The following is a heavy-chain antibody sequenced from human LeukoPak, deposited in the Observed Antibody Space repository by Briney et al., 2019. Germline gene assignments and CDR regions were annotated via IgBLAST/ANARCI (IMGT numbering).Heavy chain of an antibody. CDR2: IYYSGST. CDR1: GCSISSSSYY. V-gene: IGHV4-39*07. J-gene: IGHJ6*03. Sequence: SETLSLTCTVSGCSISSSSYYWGWIRQPPGKGLEWIGSIYYSGSTYYNPSLKSRVTISVDTSKNQFSQKLSSVTAADTAVYYCATGRGSSSVYYYYMDVCGKGTTVTVSS. CDR3: ATGRGSSSVYYYYMDV. D-gene: IGHD6-6*01.